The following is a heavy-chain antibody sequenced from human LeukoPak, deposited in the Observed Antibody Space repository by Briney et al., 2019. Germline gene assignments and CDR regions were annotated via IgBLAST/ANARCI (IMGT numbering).Heavy chain of an antibody. D-gene: IGHD2-15*01. CDR1: GFTFNIYP. J-gene: IGHJ4*02. Sequence: GDSLRLSCGTSGFTFNIYPMTWVRQSPGKGLEWVSTIGTRGDTYYADSVKGRFTISRDDSKNTLYLQMRSLGAEDTAVYYCAKSRVVDRRGYFDYWGQGTLVTVSS. CDR2: IGTRGDT. CDR3: AKSRVVDRRGYFDY. V-gene: IGHV3-23*01.